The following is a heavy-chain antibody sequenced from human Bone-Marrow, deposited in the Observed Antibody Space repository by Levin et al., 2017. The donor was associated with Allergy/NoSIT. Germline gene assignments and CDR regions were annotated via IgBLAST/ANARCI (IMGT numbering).Heavy chain of an antibody. J-gene: IGHJ4*02. V-gene: IGHV3-30*18. CDR1: GFTFSSYG. CDR3: AKYSSVAGTFGFLEY. D-gene: IGHD6-19*01. Sequence: GGSLRLSCAASGFTFSSYGMHWVRQAPGKGLEWVAFMSYDGSQIYYADSVKGRFTMSRDNSENTLYLQMNSLRAEDTAVFYCAKYSSVAGTFGFLEYCGQGTLVTVSS. CDR2: MSYDGSQI.